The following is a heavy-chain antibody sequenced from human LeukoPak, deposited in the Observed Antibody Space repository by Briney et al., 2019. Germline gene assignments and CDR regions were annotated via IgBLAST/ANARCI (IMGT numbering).Heavy chain of an antibody. Sequence: GGSLRLSCAASGFTFSNYAMHWVRQAPGKGLEWVGVISSDGSKKYYADAVKGRFTLSRDNSKNTLYLQMNSLRAEDTALYYCAKLEKIGYCDITSCRYFDYWGQGTLVTVSS. CDR1: GFTFSNYA. J-gene: IGHJ4*02. V-gene: IGHV3-30-3*02. D-gene: IGHD2-2*01. CDR2: ISSDGSKK. CDR3: AKLEKIGYCDITSCRYFDY.